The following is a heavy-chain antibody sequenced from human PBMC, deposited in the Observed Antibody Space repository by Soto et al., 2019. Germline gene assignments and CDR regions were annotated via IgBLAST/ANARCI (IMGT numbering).Heavy chain of an antibody. J-gene: IGHJ6*02. CDR2: LNAGNGNT. CDR3: AREYGSGSLYYYYYGMDV. CDR1: GYTFTSYA. D-gene: IGHD3-10*01. Sequence: QVQLVQSGAEVKKPGASVKVSCKASGYTFTSYAMHWVRQAPGQRLEWMGWLNAGNGNTKYSQKFQGRVTITRDTSASTAYMDLSSLRYEDTAVYYCAREYGSGSLYYYYYGMDVWGQGTTVTVSS. V-gene: IGHV1-3*01.